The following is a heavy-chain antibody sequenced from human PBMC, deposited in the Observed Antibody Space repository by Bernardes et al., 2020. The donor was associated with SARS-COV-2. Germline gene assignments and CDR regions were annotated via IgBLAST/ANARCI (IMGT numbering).Heavy chain of an antibody. CDR2: ISCSGGTT. D-gene: IGHD1-1*01. V-gene: IGHV3-23*01. CDR3: SIQEGYYYYGMDV. CDR1: GFTFSSYA. J-gene: IGHJ6*02. Sequence: GGSLRLSCAASGFTFSSYAMTWVRLAPGKGLAWVSVISCSGGTTYYADSVKGRFTMSRDNSKNTLYLQMNSLRDEDTAVYYCSIQEGYYYYGMDVWGQGTTVTVSS.